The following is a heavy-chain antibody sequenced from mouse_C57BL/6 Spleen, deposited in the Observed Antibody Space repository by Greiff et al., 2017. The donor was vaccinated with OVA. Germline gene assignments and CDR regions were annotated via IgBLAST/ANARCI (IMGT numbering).Heavy chain of an antibody. Sequence: VQLQQPGTELVKPGASVKLSCKASGYTFTSYWMHWVKQRPGQGLEWIGNINPSNGGTNYNEKFKSKATLTVDTSSSTAYMQLSSLTSEDSAVYYCARLEGYDGYAMDYWGQGTSVTVSS. CDR3: ARLEGYDGYAMDY. CDR2: INPSNGGT. V-gene: IGHV1-53*01. J-gene: IGHJ4*01. D-gene: IGHD2-2*01. CDR1: GYTFTSYW.